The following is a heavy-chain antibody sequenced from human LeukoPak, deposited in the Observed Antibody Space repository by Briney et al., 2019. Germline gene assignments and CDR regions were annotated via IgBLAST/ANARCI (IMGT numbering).Heavy chain of an antibody. J-gene: IGHJ5*02. CDR1: GGSISSYY. D-gene: IGHD3-10*01. Sequence: SETLSLTCTVSGGSISSYYWSWIRQPAGKGLEWIGRIYTSGSTNYNPSLKSRVTMSVDTSKNQFSLKLSSVTAADTAVYYCARDNPISLFGGFDPWGQGTLVTVSS. V-gene: IGHV4-4*07. CDR3: ARDNPISLFGGFDP. CDR2: IYTSGST.